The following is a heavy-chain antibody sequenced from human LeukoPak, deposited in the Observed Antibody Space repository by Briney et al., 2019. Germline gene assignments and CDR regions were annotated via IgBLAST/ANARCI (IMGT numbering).Heavy chain of an antibody. CDR2: ISYDGSNK. V-gene: IGHV3-30*04. Sequence: PGGSLRLACAASGFTFSSYAMHWVRQAPGKGLEWVAVISYDGSNKYYADSVKGRFTISRDNSKNTLYLQMNSLRAEDTAVYYCARDLSAVTGYTYGRGIDYWGQGTLVTVSS. J-gene: IGHJ4*02. D-gene: IGHD5-18*01. CDR1: GFTFSSYA. CDR3: ARDLSAVTGYTYGRGIDY.